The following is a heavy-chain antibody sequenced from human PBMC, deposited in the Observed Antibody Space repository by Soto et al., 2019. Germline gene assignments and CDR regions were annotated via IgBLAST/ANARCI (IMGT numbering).Heavy chain of an antibody. CDR3: ARGETYLGV. CDR2: IIPIFSSR. CDR1: RDTFNKYA. J-gene: IGHJ6*02. V-gene: IGHV1-69*01. Sequence: QVQLVQSGAEVKKPGYSVKVSCKTSRDTFNKYAFNWVRQAPGQGLEWMGWIIPIFSSRNYAEKFQVRVTITADDSTSTAYMALRSLRFEDTAVYYCARGETYLGVWGQGTTVTVSS. D-gene: IGHD3-16*01.